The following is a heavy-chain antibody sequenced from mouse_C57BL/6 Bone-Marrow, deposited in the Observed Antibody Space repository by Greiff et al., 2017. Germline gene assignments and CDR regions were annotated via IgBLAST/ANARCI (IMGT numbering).Heavy chain of an antibody. J-gene: IGHJ3*01. CDR1: GYTFTSYG. V-gene: IGHV1-81*01. CDR2: INPRSGNT. CDR3: ARFTTVVPFAY. D-gene: IGHD1-1*01. Sequence: VQLQQSGAELARPGASVKLSCKASGYTFTSYGISWVKQRTGQGLEWIGEINPRSGNTYYNEKFKGKATLTADKSSSTAYMELRSLTSEDSAVYFWARFTTVVPFAYWGQGTLVTVSA.